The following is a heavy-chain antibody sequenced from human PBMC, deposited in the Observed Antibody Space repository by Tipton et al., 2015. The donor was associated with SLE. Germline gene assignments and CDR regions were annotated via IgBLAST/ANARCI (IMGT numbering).Heavy chain of an antibody. CDR1: GFSFSDYF. CDR2: IYMDGSST. CDR3: GTTTTDYGMDV. Sequence: SLRLSCAASGFSFSDYFMHWVRQGPGKGLEWVSRIYMDGSSTNYADSVKGRFTISRDNAKNMVFLQMDSLRVDDTAVYYCGTTTTDYGMDVWGQGTTVTVS. D-gene: IGHD1-1*01. V-gene: IGHV3-74*01. J-gene: IGHJ6*02.